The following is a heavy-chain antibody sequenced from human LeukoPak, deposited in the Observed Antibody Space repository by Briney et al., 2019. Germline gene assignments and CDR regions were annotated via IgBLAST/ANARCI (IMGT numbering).Heavy chain of an antibody. CDR1: GYTFTSYY. Sequence: ASVKVSCKASGYTFTSYYMHWVRQAPGQGLEWMGIINPSGGSTSYAQKFQGRVTMTRDTSTSTVYMELSSLRSEDTAVYYCARARSPPLMAVAGTSLDYWGQGTLVTVSS. CDR2: INPSGGST. J-gene: IGHJ4*02. CDR3: ARARSPPLMAVAGTSLDY. D-gene: IGHD6-19*01. V-gene: IGHV1-46*01.